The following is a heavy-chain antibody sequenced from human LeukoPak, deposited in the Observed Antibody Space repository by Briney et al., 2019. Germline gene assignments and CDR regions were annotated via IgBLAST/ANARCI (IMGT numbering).Heavy chain of an antibody. CDR2: ISAYNGYT. D-gene: IGHD1-26*01. J-gene: IGHJ4*02. Sequence: ASVKVSCKASGYTFTSYGISWVRQAPGQGLEWMGWISAYNGYTNYAQKLQGRVTMTTDTSTSTAYMELRSLRSDGTAVYYCARDFNIRAGSLPGGYWGQGTLVTVSS. CDR3: ARDFNIRAGSLPGGY. V-gene: IGHV1-18*01. CDR1: GYTFTSYG.